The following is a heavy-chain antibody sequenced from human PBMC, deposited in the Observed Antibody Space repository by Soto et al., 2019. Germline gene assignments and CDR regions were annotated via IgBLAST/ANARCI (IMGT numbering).Heavy chain of an antibody. CDR2: IDSDGRT. V-gene: IGHV3-23*01. Sequence: EVQLLESGGGLVQPGGSLRLSCAVSGFTLSIHASIWVRQGPGKGLEWVSGIDSDGRTFHADFVKGRFTISRDNSKNALYLQMNSLRAEDTAVYYCAKEGYVSGFPWGQGTLVTVSS. CDR1: GFTLSIHA. CDR3: AKEGYVSGFP. D-gene: IGHD3-10*01. J-gene: IGHJ5*02.